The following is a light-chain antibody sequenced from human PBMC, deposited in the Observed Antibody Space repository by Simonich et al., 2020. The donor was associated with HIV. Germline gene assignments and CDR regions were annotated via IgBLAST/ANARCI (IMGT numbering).Light chain of an antibody. CDR2: GAS. J-gene: IGKJ2*01. Sequence: VMTQSPATLSVSPGERATLPCRASQSVSSSYLAWYQQKPGLAPRLLIYGASSRATGIPDRFSGIGSGTDFTLTISRLEPEDFAVYYCQQYAISPFSFGQGTKLEIK. CDR3: QQYAISPFS. CDR1: QSVSSSY. V-gene: IGKV3D-20*01.